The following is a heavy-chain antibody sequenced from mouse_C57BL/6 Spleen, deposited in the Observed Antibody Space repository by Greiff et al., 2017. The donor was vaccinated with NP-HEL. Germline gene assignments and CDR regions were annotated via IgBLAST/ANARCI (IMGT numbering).Heavy chain of an antibody. CDR1: GYTFTSYG. J-gene: IGHJ1*03. CDR2: IYPRSGNT. V-gene: IGHV1-81*01. D-gene: IGHD1-1*01. Sequence: VQLQESGAELARPGASVKLSCKASGYTFTSYGISWVKQRTGQGLEWIGEIYPRSGNTYYNEKFKGKATLTADKSSSTAYMELRSLTSEDSAVYFCARDYGSRYFDVWGTGTTVTVSS. CDR3: ARDYGSRYFDV.